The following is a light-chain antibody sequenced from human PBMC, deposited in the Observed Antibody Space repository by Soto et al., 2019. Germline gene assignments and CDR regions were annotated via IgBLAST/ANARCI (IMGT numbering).Light chain of an antibody. CDR2: DVS. Sequence: LTQPASVSGSPGQSITISCTGTISDVGGYDYVSWYQQHPGKAPKLMIYDVSNRPSGVSNRFSGSKSGNTASLTISGLQADDEADYYCSSYTTSSTYVFGTGTKVTVL. CDR3: SSYTTSSTYV. J-gene: IGLJ1*01. CDR1: ISDVGGYDY. V-gene: IGLV2-14*01.